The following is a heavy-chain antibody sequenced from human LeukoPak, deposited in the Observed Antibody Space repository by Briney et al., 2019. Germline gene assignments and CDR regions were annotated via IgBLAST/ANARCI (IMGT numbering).Heavy chain of an antibody. J-gene: IGHJ4*02. V-gene: IGHV1-2*02. Sequence: GASVKVSCKASGYTFTDYYMHWVRQAPGQRLEWMGWINPKSGDTTYAQKFQGRVTMTRDTSMSTAYMELSSLRSDDTAVYYCATVYSSGWHHDYWGQGTLVTVSS. CDR3: ATVYSSGWHHDY. CDR2: INPKSGDT. CDR1: GYTFTDYY. D-gene: IGHD6-19*01.